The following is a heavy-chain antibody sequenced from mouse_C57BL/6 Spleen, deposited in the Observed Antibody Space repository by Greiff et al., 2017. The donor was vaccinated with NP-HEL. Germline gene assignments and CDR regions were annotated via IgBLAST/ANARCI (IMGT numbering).Heavy chain of an antibody. J-gene: IGHJ1*03. CDR2: INPNNGGT. V-gene: IGHV1-18*01. CDR1: RYTFTDYN. D-gene: IGHD2-5*01. Sequence: VQLQQSGPELVKPGASVKIPCKASRYTFTDYNMDWVKQSHGKSLEWIGDINPNNGGTIYNQKFKGKATLTVDKSSSTAYMELRSLTSEDTAVYYCARAYSNYDGWYFDVWGTGTTVTVSS. CDR3: ARAYSNYDGWYFDV.